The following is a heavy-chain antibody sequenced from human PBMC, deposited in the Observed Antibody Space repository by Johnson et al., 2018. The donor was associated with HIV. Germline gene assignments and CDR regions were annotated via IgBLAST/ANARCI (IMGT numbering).Heavy chain of an antibody. Sequence: VQLVESGGGLVQPGGSLRLSCAASGFTFSSYAMSWVRQAPGKGLEWVSAISGSGGSTYYADYVKGRFTISRDNSKNTLYLQMNSLRAEDTAVYYGAKDGRGNYYDGSCADAFDIWGQGTMVTVSS. CDR3: AKDGRGNYYDGSCADAFDI. V-gene: IGHV3-23*04. J-gene: IGHJ3*02. CDR2: ISGSGGST. CDR1: GFTFSSYA. D-gene: IGHD3-22*01.